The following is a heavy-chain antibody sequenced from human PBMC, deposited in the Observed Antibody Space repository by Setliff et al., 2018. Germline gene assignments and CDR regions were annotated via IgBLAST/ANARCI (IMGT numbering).Heavy chain of an antibody. CDR1: GYIFTNYW. J-gene: IGHJ3*01. CDR2: TYPGDSDT. CDR3: TRHEDRNKCTSSSCYRENDAFDV. V-gene: IGHV5-51*01. Sequence: PGESLTISCKASGYIFTNYWIGWVRQMPGKGLEWMGVTYPGDSDTRYSPSFQGQVTISADKSINTAYLQWSSLKASDTAIYYCTRHEDRNKCTSSSCYRENDAFDVWGQGAMVT. D-gene: IGHD2-2*01.